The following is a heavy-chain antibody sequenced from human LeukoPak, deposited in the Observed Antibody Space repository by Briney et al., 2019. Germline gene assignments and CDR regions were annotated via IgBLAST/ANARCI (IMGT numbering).Heavy chain of an antibody. J-gene: IGHJ4*02. CDR1: GYTFTSYA. CDR2: ITPSGGT. CDR3: ARDRYGDGFAHLDY. D-gene: IGHD5-24*01. Sequence: ASVKVSCKASGYTFTSYAIHWVRQAPGQGLEWMGWITPSGGTNYPQKFQGRVAITWDTSITTAYMGLSRLTSDDTAVYYCARDRYGDGFAHLDYWGQGALVTVSS. V-gene: IGHV1-2*02.